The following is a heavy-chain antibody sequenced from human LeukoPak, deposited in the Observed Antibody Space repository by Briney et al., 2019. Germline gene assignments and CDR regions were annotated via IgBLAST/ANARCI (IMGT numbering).Heavy chain of an antibody. CDR1: GGTFSSYA. D-gene: IGHD3-3*01. Sequence: SVKVSCKASGGTFSSYAISWVRQAPGQGLEWMGGIIPIFGTANYAQKFQGRVTITTDESTSTAYMELSSLRSEDTAVYYCAREASSRYDFWSGYYFDYWGQGTLVTVSS. J-gene: IGHJ4*02. CDR2: IIPIFGTA. CDR3: AREASSRYDFWSGYYFDY. V-gene: IGHV1-69*05.